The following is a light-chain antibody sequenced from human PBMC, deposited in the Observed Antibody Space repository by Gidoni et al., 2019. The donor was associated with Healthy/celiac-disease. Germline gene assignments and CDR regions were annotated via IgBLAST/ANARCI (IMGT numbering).Light chain of an antibody. J-gene: IGKJ2*01. CDR3: QQYNNWPLYT. V-gene: IGKV3-15*01. CDR1: QSVSSN. CDR2: GAS. Sequence: ELVMTQSPATLSVSPGERATLSCRASQSVSSNLAWYQQKPGQAPRLLIYGASTRATGIPARFSGSGSVTEFTLTISSLQSEDSAVYYCQQYNNWPLYTFGQGTKLEIK.